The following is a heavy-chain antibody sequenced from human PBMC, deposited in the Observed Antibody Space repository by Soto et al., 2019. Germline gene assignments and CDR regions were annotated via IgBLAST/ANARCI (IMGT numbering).Heavy chain of an antibody. CDR3: ARTSSCDFWSGYYTNWFDP. J-gene: IGHJ5*02. CDR1: GGSISSYY. CDR2: IYTSGST. Sequence: SETLSLTCTVSGGSISSYYWSWIRQPAGKGLEWIGRIYTSGSTNYNPSLKSRVTMSVDTSKNQFSLKLSSVTAADTAVYYCARTSSCDFWSGYYTNWFDPWGQGTLVTVSS. D-gene: IGHD3-3*01. V-gene: IGHV4-4*07.